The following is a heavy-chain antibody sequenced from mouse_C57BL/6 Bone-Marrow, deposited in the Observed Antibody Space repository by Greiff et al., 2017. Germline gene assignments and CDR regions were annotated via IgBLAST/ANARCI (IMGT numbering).Heavy chain of an antibody. Sequence: VKLMESGAELVRPGTSVKVSCKASGYAFTNYLIEWVKQRPGQGLEWIGVINPGSGGTNYNEKFKGKATLTADKSSSTAYMQLSSLTSEDSAVYFCARSRGIYWYFDVWGTGTTVTVSS. CDR3: ARSRGIYWYFDV. CDR1: GYAFTNYL. V-gene: IGHV1-54*01. J-gene: IGHJ1*03. CDR2: INPGSGGT.